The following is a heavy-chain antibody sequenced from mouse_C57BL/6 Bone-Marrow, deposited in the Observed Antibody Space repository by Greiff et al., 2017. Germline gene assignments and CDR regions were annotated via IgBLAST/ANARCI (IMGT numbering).Heavy chain of an antibody. Sequence: EVQLVESGGGLVKPGGSLKLSCAASGFTFSSYAMSWVRQTPEKRLEWVATISDGGSYTYYPDNVKGRFTISRDNAKNNLYLQMSHLKSEDTAMYYCARDKNSNCAWFAYWGQGTLVTVSA. D-gene: IGHD2-5*01. CDR2: ISDGGSYT. J-gene: IGHJ3*01. CDR3: ARDKNSNCAWFAY. CDR1: GFTFSSYA. V-gene: IGHV5-4*01.